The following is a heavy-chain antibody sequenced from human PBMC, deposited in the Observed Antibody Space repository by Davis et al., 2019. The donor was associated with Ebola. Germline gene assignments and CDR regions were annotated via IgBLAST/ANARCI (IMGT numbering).Heavy chain of an antibody. CDR3: ARVSGPATIFPVGDAFDM. D-gene: IGHD2-2*01. CDR1: GYTFTNYY. V-gene: IGHV1-2*06. J-gene: IGHJ3*02. Sequence: ASVKVSCKASGYTFTNYYMHWVRQAPGQGLEWMGRINANTGGTNYAQNFQGRVTMTRDTTITTAYMELSSLSSDDTALYYCARVSGPATIFPVGDAFDMWGQGTMVTVSS. CDR2: INANTGGT.